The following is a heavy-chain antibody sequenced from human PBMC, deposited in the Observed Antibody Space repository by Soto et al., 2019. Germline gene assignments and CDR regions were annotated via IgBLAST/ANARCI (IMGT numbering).Heavy chain of an antibody. V-gene: IGHV4-39*01. Sequence: SGTRSLTCTVSGGSISISSYYWCWIRQPPGKGLEWIGSIYYSVSTYYNPSLKSRVTISVDASKNQFSLKLSSVTAADTAVYYCARLDRLTTSYGCFAAWGQGTLVTVSP. CDR2: IYYSVST. J-gene: IGHJ5*02. CDR1: GGSISISSYY. CDR3: ARLDRLTTSYGCFAA. D-gene: IGHD4-4*01.